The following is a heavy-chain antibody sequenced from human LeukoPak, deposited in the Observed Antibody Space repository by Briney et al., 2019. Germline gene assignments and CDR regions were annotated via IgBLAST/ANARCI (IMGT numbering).Heavy chain of an antibody. CDR1: GFTFSSYA. CDR3: AKIRIAVALVDY. CDR2: ISGSGGST. D-gene: IGHD6-19*01. J-gene: IGHJ4*02. Sequence: GSLRLSFAASGFTFSSYAMSWGRRAPGKGVGGVSPISGSGGSTYYADSVKRRFTISRDNSKNTLYLHMNSLRAEDTAVYYCAKIRIAVALVDYWGQGTLVTVSS. V-gene: IGHV3-23*01.